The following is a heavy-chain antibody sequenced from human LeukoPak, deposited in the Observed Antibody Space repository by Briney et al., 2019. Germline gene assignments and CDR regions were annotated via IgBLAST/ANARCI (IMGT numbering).Heavy chain of an antibody. CDR3: ARLLPYYYYMDV. J-gene: IGHJ6*03. D-gene: IGHD3-22*01. CDR1: GDSITNYNYH. V-gene: IGHV4-39*07. Sequence: PSETLSLTCSVSGDSITNYNYHWGWIRQPPGKGLEWIGRLYNTGSTDNTDSNPSLQSRVTISGDTSMNQIFLRLTSVTAADTAVYYCARLLPYYYYMDVWGKGTTVTVSS. CDR2: LYNTGSTDNT.